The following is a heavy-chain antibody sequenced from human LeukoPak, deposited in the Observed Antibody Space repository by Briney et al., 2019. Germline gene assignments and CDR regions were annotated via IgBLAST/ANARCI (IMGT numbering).Heavy chain of an antibody. D-gene: IGHD3-3*01. CDR3: ARTYYDFWSGLNYYYYMDV. Sequence: ASVKVSCKASGYTFTSYGISWVRQAPGQGLEWMGWISAYNGNTNYAQKLQGRVTMTTDTSTSTAYVELRSLRSDDTAVYYCARTYYDFWSGLNYYYYMDVWGKGTTVTVSS. CDR2: ISAYNGNT. CDR1: GYTFTSYG. V-gene: IGHV1-18*01. J-gene: IGHJ6*03.